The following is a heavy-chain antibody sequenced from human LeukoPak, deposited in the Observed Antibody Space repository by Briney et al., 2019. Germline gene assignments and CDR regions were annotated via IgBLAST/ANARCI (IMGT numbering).Heavy chain of an antibody. J-gene: IGHJ4*02. CDR2: ISSSSSYI. D-gene: IGHD2-15*01. CDR1: GFTFRSYG. V-gene: IGHV3-21*01. Sequence: KTGGSLRLSCAASGFTFRSYGMNWVRQAPGKGLEWVSSISSSSSYIYYADSVKGRFTISRDNAKNSLYLQMNSLRAEDTAVYYCARNDCSGGSCYADFDYWGQGTLVTVSS. CDR3: ARNDCSGGSCYADFDY.